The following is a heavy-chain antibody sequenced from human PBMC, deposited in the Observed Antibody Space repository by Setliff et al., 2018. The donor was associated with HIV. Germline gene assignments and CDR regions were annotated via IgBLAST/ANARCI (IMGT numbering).Heavy chain of an antibody. V-gene: IGHV1-8*02. J-gene: IGHJ5*02. Sequence: ASVKVSCKASGYTFTNYDINWVRQAPGQGLEWMGWMNPNSGNTGYAQKFQGRVTMTRNTSIRTAYMELSSLRSEDTAVYYCAKGHLDYNFWDEVLGNWFDPWGQGTLVTVSS. CDR1: GYTFTNYD. D-gene: IGHD3-3*01. CDR3: AKGHLDYNFWDEVLGNWFDP. CDR2: MNPNSGNT.